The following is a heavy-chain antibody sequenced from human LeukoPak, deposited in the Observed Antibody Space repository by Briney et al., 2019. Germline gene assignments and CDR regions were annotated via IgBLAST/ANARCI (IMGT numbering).Heavy chain of an antibody. Sequence: KPSETLSLTCTVSGGSISSYYWSWIRQPPGKGLEWIGYIYYSGSTNYNPSLKSRVTMSVDTSKNQFSLKLSSVTAADTAVYYCAILYYDSSGYSPFDYGGQGTLVTVPS. CDR3: AILYYDSSGYSPFDY. V-gene: IGHV4-59*01. CDR1: GGSISSYY. J-gene: IGHJ4*02. CDR2: IYYSGST. D-gene: IGHD3-22*01.